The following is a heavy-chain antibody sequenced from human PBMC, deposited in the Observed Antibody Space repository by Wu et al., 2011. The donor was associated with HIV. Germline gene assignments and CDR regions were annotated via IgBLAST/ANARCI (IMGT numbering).Heavy chain of an antibody. CDR3: ARAPGARPIAAFDI. Sequence: VQLVQSGAEVKKPGASVKVSCKVSGYKLTELSMHWVRQAPGQGLEWMGWIGAYNGNTKYAQKLQGRLTMTTDTSTTTAYMELRTLRSDDTAVYYCARAPGARPIAAFDIWGQGTMVTVSS. V-gene: IGHV1-18*01. J-gene: IGHJ3*02. D-gene: IGHD3-10*01. CDR2: IGAYNGNT. CDR1: GYKLTELS.